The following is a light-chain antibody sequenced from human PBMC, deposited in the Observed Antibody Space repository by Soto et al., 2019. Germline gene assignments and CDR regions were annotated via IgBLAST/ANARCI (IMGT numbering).Light chain of an antibody. CDR3: QQYSTYPYI. Sequence: SQMTQSPSTLSASVGDRVTITCRASQSINGWLAWYQQKPGKAPKLLIYKASTLESGVPSRFSGGGIGTEFSLSISSLQPDDFATYYCQQYSTYPYIFGQGTKADIK. CDR1: QSINGW. CDR2: KAS. V-gene: IGKV1-5*03. J-gene: IGKJ2*01.